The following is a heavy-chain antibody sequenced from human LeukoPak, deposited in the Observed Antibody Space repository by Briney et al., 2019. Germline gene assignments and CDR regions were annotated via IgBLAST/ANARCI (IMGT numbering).Heavy chain of an antibody. CDR2: IIPIFGTA. Sequence: SVKVSCKASGGTFSSYAISWVRQAPGQGLEWMGGIIPIFGTANYAQKFQGRVTITTDESTSTAYMELSSLRSEDTAVYYCASGDIVVVPAARNYYYMDVWGKGTTVTVSS. V-gene: IGHV1-69*05. J-gene: IGHJ6*03. CDR1: GGTFSSYA. CDR3: ASGDIVVVPAARNYYYMDV. D-gene: IGHD2-2*01.